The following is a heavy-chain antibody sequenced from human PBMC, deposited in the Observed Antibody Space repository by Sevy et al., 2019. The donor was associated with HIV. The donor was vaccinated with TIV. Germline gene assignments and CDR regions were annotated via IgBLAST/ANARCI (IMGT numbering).Heavy chain of an antibody. J-gene: IGHJ5*02. Sequence: GGSLRLSCAASGLTFSDYYMSRIRQAPGKGLEWISYSSGSGKTIHYADSVKGRFTISRDNAKNLLYLQMNNLGAEDTAIYYGARHLYGSGTLRGLNWFDPWGQGTLVTVSS. D-gene: IGHD3-10*01. V-gene: IGHV3-11*01. CDR3: ARHLYGSGTLRGLNWFDP. CDR2: SSGSGKTI. CDR1: GLTFSDYY.